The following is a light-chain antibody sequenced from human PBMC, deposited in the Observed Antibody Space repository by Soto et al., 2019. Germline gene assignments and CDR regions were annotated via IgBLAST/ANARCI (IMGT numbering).Light chain of an antibody. V-gene: IGKV3-11*01. CDR1: RSVGNN. J-gene: IGKJ1*01. CDR2: AAS. CDR3: QQYKKWPRT. Sequence: EIVLTQSPATLSLSPGERATLSCSASRSVGNNLAWYQKKPGQAPGLLIYAASTSATGIPGRFSVSGSWTDFTFTISSLEPEDFAVYYCQQYKKWPRTSGHGTKVEIK.